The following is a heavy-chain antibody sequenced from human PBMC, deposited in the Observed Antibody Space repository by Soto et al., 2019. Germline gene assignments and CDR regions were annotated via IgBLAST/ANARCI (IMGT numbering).Heavy chain of an antibody. CDR2: INHSGST. Sequence: SETLSLTCAVYGGSFSGYYWSWIRQPPGKGLEWIGEINHSGSTNYNPSLKSRVTISVDTSKNQFSLKLSSVTAADTAVYYCARRIGSGSILPQFIQVEYYYYGMDVWGQGTTVTVSS. CDR1: GGSFSGYY. J-gene: IGHJ6*02. V-gene: IGHV4-34*01. CDR3: ARRIGSGSILPQFIQVEYYYYGMDV. D-gene: IGHD3-3*01.